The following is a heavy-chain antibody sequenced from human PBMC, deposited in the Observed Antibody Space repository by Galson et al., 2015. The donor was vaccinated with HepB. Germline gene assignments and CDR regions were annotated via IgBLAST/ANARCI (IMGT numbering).Heavy chain of an antibody. V-gene: IGHV3-30-3*01. CDR3: ARRIGGYYGMDV. J-gene: IGHJ6*02. D-gene: IGHD3-10*01. CDR2: ISYDGSNK. Sequence: SLRLSCADSGYNFSSYAMHWVRQAQGKGLEGVAVISYDGSNKNYADSVKGRFTITRVNSKNTLYLQMNSLRAEDTAVYYCARRIGGYYGMDVWGQGTTVTVSS. CDR1: GYNFSSYA.